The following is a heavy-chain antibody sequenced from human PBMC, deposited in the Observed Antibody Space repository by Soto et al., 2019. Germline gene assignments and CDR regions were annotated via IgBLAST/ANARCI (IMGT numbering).Heavy chain of an antibody. J-gene: IGHJ4*02. V-gene: IGHV4-30-2*01. CDR2: IYHSGST. Sequence: ASETLSLTCAVSGGSISSGGYSWSWIRQPPGKGPEWIGYIYHSGSTYYNPSLKSRVTISVDRSKNQFSLKLSSVTAADTAVYYCAAGGGLPRYYWGQGTLVTVSS. CDR1: GGSISSGGYS. D-gene: IGHD5-12*01. CDR3: AAGGGLPRYY.